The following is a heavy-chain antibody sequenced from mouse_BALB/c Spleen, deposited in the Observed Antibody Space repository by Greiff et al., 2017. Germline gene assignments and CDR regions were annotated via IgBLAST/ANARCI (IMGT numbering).Heavy chain of an antibody. CDR2: ISSGGSYT. CDR1: GFTFSSYT. J-gene: IGHJ2*01. D-gene: IGHD4-1*01. Sequence: DVKLVESGGGLVKPGGSLKLSCAASGFTFSSYTMSWVRQTPEKRLEWVATISSGGSYTYYPDSVKGRFTISRDNAKNTLYLQMSSLKSEDTAMYYCTRDPLGYWGQGTTLTVSS. V-gene: IGHV5-6-4*01. CDR3: TRDPLGY.